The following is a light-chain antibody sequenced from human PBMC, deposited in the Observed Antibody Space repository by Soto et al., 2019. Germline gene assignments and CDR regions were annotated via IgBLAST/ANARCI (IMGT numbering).Light chain of an antibody. V-gene: IGKV3-15*01. CDR3: QQLFTYPPT. Sequence: EIVMPQSPATLSVSPGERATLSCRASQSVSSNLAWYQQKPGQAPRLLIYGASTLQGGVPSRFSGSGSGTDFTLTVSSLQPEDLATYYCQQLFTYPPTFGPGTKVDI. CDR2: GAS. J-gene: IGKJ3*01. CDR1: QSVSSN.